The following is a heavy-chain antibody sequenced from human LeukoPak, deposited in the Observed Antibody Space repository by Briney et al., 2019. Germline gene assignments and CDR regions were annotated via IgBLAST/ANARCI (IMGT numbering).Heavy chain of an antibody. J-gene: IGHJ4*02. Sequence: SETLSLTCTVSGGSVSSGSYYWSWIRQPPGKRLEWIGEINHSGSTNYNPSLKSRVTISVDTSKNQFSLKLSSVTAADTAVYYCARAVSGSSYYFDYWGQGTLVTVSS. D-gene: IGHD1-26*01. CDR1: GGSVSSGSYY. V-gene: IGHV4-61*01. CDR3: ARAVSGSSYYFDY. CDR2: INHSGST.